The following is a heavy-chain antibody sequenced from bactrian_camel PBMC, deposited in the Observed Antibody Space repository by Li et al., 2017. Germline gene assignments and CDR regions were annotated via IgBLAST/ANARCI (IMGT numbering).Heavy chain of an antibody. CDR2: FYPAGDST. V-gene: IGHV3S40*01. D-gene: IGHD7*01. Sequence: VQLVESGGGSVQAGGSLNLSCAASGITNRNCMGWFRQVPGKEREGVAAFYPAGDSTSYAFYADSVKGRFTIAQDNAPNTVYLHMNSLKPEDTAMYYCAARLLPCTTENWSNPDPFRAWGQGTQVTVSS. J-gene: IGHJ6*01. CDR3: AARLLPCTTENWSNPDPFRA. CDR1: GITNRNC.